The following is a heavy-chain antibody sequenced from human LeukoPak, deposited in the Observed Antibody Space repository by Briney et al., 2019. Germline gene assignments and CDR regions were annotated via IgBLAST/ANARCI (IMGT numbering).Heavy chain of an antibody. V-gene: IGHV1-46*01. D-gene: IGHD4-17*01. CDR1: GYSFTSYY. J-gene: IGHJ4*01. CDR3: ARRNYGDHLDY. CDR2: INPSGGYT. Sequence: ASVKVSCKASGYSFTSYYIHWVRQAAGQGLEWMGIINPSGGYTSYAQKFQDRVTMTRDTSTSIVYMEVSSLRSDDTAVYYCARRNYGDHLDYWGQGTLVTVSS.